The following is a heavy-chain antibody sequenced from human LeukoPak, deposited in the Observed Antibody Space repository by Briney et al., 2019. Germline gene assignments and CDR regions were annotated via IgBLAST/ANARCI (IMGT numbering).Heavy chain of an antibody. CDR2: ISYDGGKK. CDR1: GFTFGSYS. V-gene: IGHV3-30*03. D-gene: IGHD3-3*01. J-gene: IGHJ6*02. CDR3: ARDYDFWSGYYVDYYYGMDV. Sequence: GGSLRLSCADSGFTFGSYSMHWVRQAPGKGLEWVAVISYDGGKKYYADSAKGRFTISRDNSKNTLYLQMNSLRAEDTAVYYCARDYDFWSGYYVDYYYGMDVWGQGTTVTVSS.